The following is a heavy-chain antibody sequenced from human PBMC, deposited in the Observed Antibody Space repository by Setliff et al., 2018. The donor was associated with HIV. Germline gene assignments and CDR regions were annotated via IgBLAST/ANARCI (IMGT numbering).Heavy chain of an antibody. CDR2: VNYRGTT. CDR3: ALGYCSVGSCYSVDFDY. V-gene: IGHV4-31*03. J-gene: IGHJ4*02. Sequence: SETLSLTCTVSGGSISRGGFYWSWIRHHPGKGLEWIGYVNYRGTTYYNPSVKSRVTISVDTSKNQFSLKLSSVTAADTAVYYCALGYCSVGSCYSVDFDYWGQGTLVTVSS. CDR1: GGSISRGGFY. D-gene: IGHD2-15*01.